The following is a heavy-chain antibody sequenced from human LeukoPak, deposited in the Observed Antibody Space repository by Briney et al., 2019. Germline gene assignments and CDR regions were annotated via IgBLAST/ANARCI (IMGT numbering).Heavy chain of an antibody. V-gene: IGHV4-59*01. J-gene: IGHJ4*02. Sequence: SETLSLTCPLSTPSISTYYWSWVRQPPGKGLEWLGYIYNSGTSNYHPSLKSRVTMSVDTSKSQFSLSLSSVTSADTAVYYCAKAAKYYFGSDSYYYFDYWGQGSLVSVCS. CDR2: IYNSGTS. CDR1: TPSISTYY. D-gene: IGHD3-10*01. CDR3: AKAAKYYFGSDSYYYFDY.